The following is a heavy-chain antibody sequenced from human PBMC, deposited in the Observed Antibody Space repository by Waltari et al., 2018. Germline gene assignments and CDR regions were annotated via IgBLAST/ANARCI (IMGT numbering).Heavy chain of an antibody. CDR3: ATYIGASVGTAAFDV. V-gene: IGHV4-39*01. Sequence: QLQLQESGPRLVRPSETLSLICRVSGVSITSNRHYWAWIRQSPGQGLAWIGTGSYSGTTYISPYLKSRVSVSRDTSKNQVSLVLGSVTAADMAVYYCATYIGASVGTAAFDVWGQGTMVTVSS. CDR2: GSYSGTT. J-gene: IGHJ3*01. CDR1: GVSITSNRHY. D-gene: IGHD5-12*01.